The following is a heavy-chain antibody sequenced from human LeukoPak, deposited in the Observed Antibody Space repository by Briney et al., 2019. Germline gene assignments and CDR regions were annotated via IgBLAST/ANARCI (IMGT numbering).Heavy chain of an antibody. V-gene: IGHV4-61*09. CDR1: GGSISSGSYY. D-gene: IGHD6-19*01. Sequence: PSETLSLTCTVSGGSISSGSYYWSWIRQPPGKGLEWIGHIYTSGSTSYNPSLQSRVTISVDTSKNQFSLKVTSVTAADTAVYYCARAGGSVGWYGTIDNWGLGTLVTVSS. CDR3: ARAGGSVGWYGTIDN. CDR2: IYTSGST. J-gene: IGHJ4*02.